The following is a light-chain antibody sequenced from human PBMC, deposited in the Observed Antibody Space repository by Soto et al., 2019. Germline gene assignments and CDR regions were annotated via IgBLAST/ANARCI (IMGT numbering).Light chain of an antibody. CDR2: EVS. J-gene: IGLJ3*02. Sequence: QSALTQPPSASGSPGQSVTISCTGTSSDVGGYNYVSWYQQHPGKAPKLMIYEVSKRPSGVPDRFTGSKSGNTASLTVSGLQAEDEADYYCSSYAGSNNFEVSGGGTKVTVL. CDR1: SSDVGGYNY. CDR3: SSYAGSNNFEV. V-gene: IGLV2-8*01.